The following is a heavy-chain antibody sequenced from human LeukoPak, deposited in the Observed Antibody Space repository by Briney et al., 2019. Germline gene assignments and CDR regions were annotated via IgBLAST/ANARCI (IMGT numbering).Heavy chain of an antibody. CDR3: ARGGYYGSGNDFRFDP. J-gene: IGHJ5*02. CDR1: GGSISSYY. CDR2: IHYTGST. Sequence: PSETLSLTCTVSGGSISSYYWSWIRQSPGKGLECIGYIHYTGSTNYNPSLKSRVTISVEPSKNQFSLKLKSVTAADTAVYYCARGGYYGSGNDFRFDPWGQGTLVTVSS. V-gene: IGHV4-59*01. D-gene: IGHD3-10*01.